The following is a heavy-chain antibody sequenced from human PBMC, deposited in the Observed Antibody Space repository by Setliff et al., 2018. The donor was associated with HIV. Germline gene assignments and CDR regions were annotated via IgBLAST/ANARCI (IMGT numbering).Heavy chain of an antibody. D-gene: IGHD6-13*01. J-gene: IGHJ4*02. V-gene: IGHV3-30*02. CDR2: VRYDGSNK. CDR3: AKDLGSSWLYYFDY. CDR1: GFTFSSYC. Sequence: PGGSLRLSCAASGFTFSSYCMHWVRQAPGKGLEWVAFVRYDGSNKYHADSVKGRFTISKYNSENTLHLQMHSLRAEDTAVYYSAKDLGSSWLYYFDYWGQGTLVTVSS.